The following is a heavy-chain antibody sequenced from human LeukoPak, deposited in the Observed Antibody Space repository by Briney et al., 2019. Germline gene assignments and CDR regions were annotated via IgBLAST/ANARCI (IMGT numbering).Heavy chain of an antibody. V-gene: IGHV3-21*01. J-gene: IGHJ4*02. Sequence: PGGSLRLSCAASGFTFSSYSMNWVRQAPGKGLEWVSSISSSSSYIYYADSVKGRFTISRDNSKNTLYLQMNSLRAEDTAVYYCAREGYSYGFSPLDYWGQGTLVTVSS. D-gene: IGHD5-18*01. CDR2: ISSSSSYI. CDR1: GFTFSSYS. CDR3: AREGYSYGFSPLDY.